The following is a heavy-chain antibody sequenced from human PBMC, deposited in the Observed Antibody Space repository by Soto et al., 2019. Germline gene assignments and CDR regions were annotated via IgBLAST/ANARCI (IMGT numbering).Heavy chain of an antibody. Sequence: GGSLRLSCAASGFTFSSYGMHWVRQAPGKGLEWVAVISYDGSNKYYADSVKGRFTISRDNSKNTLYLQMNSLRAEDTAVYYCETGVQYQLLADAFDIWGQGTMVTVSS. J-gene: IGHJ3*02. CDR2: ISYDGSNK. CDR1: GFTFSSYG. CDR3: ETGVQYQLLADAFDI. V-gene: IGHV3-30*03. D-gene: IGHD2-2*01.